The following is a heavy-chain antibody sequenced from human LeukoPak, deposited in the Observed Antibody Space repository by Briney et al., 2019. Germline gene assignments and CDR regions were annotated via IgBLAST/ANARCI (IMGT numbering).Heavy chain of an antibody. J-gene: IGHJ6*02. Sequence: SVKVSCKASGGTFSVYAISWVRQAPGQGLEWMGGIIPIFGTANYAQKFQGRVTITADESTSTAYMELSSLRSEDTAVYYCARLPLRSIAVGYYGMDVWGQGTTVTVSS. CDR1: GGTFSVYA. D-gene: IGHD6-6*01. CDR2: IIPIFGTA. V-gene: IGHV1-69*13. CDR3: ARLPLRSIAVGYYGMDV.